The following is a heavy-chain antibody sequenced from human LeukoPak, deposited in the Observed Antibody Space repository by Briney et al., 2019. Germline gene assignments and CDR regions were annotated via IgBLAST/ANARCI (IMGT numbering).Heavy chain of an antibody. D-gene: IGHD3-3*01. CDR3: AKDIWSVWGRNYGVGWFDP. Sequence: GGSLRLSCAASGFTFHEYALHWVRQAPGKGLEWVSGISSNGDIIEYADSVKGRFTISRDNAENSLYLQMNSLRPEDTAFYYCAKDIWSVWGRNYGVGWFDPWGQGTLVTVSS. J-gene: IGHJ5*02. V-gene: IGHV3-9*01. CDR2: ISSNGDII. CDR1: GFTFHEYA.